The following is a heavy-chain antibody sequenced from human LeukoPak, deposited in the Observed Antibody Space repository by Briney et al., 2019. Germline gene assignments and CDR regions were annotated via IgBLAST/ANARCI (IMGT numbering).Heavy chain of an antibody. V-gene: IGHV1-2*02. CDR1: GYTSTGYY. Sequence: ATLKVSCKASGYTSTGYYIHLVRQAPAQGLEWMGWINTKNSETEHEQKFHHRVTMTRDTSTSPAYMELRGLRSDDTAKYYCSRYGYCGATKCYGTWFDPWGQGTLVTV. J-gene: IGHJ5*02. CDR2: INTKNSET. CDR3: SRYGYCGATKCYGTWFDP. D-gene: IGHD2-15*01.